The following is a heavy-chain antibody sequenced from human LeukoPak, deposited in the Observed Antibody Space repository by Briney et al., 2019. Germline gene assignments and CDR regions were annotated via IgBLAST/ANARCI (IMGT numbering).Heavy chain of an antibody. Sequence: PGRSLRLSXADSGFMFGEYSISWVGQAPGKGLEWVGFIRSNTYGGTAQYAASVKGRFTISRDDSRSSAYLQMNNLKTEDTAVYFCTSPEGGTYYFDYWGQGTLITVSS. V-gene: IGHV3-49*04. J-gene: IGHJ4*02. CDR2: IRSNTYGGTA. D-gene: IGHD1-26*01. CDR1: GFMFGEYS. CDR3: TSPEGGTYYFDY.